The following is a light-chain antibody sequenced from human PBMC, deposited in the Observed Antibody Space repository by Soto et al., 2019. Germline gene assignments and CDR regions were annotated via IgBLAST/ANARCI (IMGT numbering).Light chain of an antibody. CDR3: QQYSNWPT. V-gene: IGKV3-15*01. Sequence: EIVITQSPATLSVSPGERATLSCRASQSVSRNLAWYQQRPGQAPRLLISGASTRATGIAARSSGSGSGREFTLTISSLQSEDSALYYCQQYSNWPTFGQGTRLEIK. CDR2: GAS. J-gene: IGKJ5*01. CDR1: QSVSRN.